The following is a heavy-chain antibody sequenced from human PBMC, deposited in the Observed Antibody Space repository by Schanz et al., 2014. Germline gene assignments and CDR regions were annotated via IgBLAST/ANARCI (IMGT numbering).Heavy chain of an antibody. Sequence: EVQLVESGGGLVKPGESLRLSCAASGFTFSDAWMTWVRQAPGKGLEWVSYISRSSSTIYYADSVRGRFTISRDNAKNSLYLQMNSLRAEDTAVYYCARDSGSHYLVDYWGQGTLVTVSS. CDR1: GFTFSDAW. CDR3: ARDSGSHYLVDY. D-gene: IGHD1-26*01. V-gene: IGHV3-48*01. J-gene: IGHJ4*02. CDR2: ISRSSSTI.